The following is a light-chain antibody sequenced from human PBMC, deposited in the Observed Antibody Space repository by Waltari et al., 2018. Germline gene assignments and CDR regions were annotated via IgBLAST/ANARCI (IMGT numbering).Light chain of an antibody. Sequence: QSVLTQPPSASGTPGQRVTISCSGSSSNIGSNYVYWYQQLPGTAPKLPIYRNNQRPSGVPDRFSGAQSGTSAYLAISGLRSEDEADYYCAAWDDSLSGPVFGGGTKLTVL. V-gene: IGLV1-47*01. CDR1: SSNIGSNY. CDR2: RNN. CDR3: AAWDDSLSGPV. J-gene: IGLJ3*02.